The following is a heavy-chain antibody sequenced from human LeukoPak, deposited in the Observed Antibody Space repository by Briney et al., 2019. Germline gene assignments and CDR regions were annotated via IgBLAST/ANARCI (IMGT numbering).Heavy chain of an antibody. Sequence: GGSLRLSCAASGFTFSSYAMSWVRQAPGKGLEWVSAISGSGGSTYYADSVKGRFTISRDNSKNTLHLQMNSLRAEDTAVYYCAKDPLDYGDYFDYWGQGTLVAVSS. V-gene: IGHV3-23*01. CDR2: ISGSGGST. CDR3: AKDPLDYGDYFDY. J-gene: IGHJ4*02. CDR1: GFTFSSYA. D-gene: IGHD4-17*01.